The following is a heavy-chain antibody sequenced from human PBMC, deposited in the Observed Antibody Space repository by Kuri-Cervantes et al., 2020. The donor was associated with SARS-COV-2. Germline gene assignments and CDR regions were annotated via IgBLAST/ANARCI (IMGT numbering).Heavy chain of an antibody. V-gene: IGHV1-46*01. CDR3: ASSRAPDYDILTGHSGAFDY. CDR1: GYTFTSYA. CDR2: INPSGGST. Sequence: ASVKVSCKASGYTFTSYAMHWVRQAPGQGLEWMGIINPSGGSTSYAQKFQGRVTMTRDTSTSTVYMELSSLRAEDTAVYYCASSRAPDYDILTGHSGAFDYWGQGTLVTVSS. D-gene: IGHD3-9*01. J-gene: IGHJ4*02.